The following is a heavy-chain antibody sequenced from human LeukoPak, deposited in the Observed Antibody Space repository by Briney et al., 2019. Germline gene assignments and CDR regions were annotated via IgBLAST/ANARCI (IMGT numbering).Heavy chain of an antibody. CDR1: GYTFTSHG. J-gene: IGHJ3*02. D-gene: IGHD6-19*01. V-gene: IGHV1-18*01. CDR2: ISAYNGNT. CDR3: ARGSIAVAVHAFDI. Sequence: ASVKVSCKASGYTFTSHGISWVRQAPGQGLEWMGWISAYNGNTNYAQKLQGRVTMTTDTSTSTAYMELRSLRSDDTAVYYCARGSIAVAVHAFDIWGQGTMVTVSS.